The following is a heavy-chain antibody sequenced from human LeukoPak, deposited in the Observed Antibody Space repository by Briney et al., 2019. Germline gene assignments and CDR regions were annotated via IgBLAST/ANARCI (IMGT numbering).Heavy chain of an antibody. V-gene: IGHV4-34*01. CDR1: GGSVSGYY. Sequence: SETLSLTCAVYGGSVSGYYWSWIRQPPGKGLEWIGEINHSGSTNYNPSLKSRVTISVDTSKNQFSLKLSSVTAADTAVYYCARAGRIAVAGSWGQGTLVTVSS. J-gene: IGHJ4*02. CDR2: INHSGST. D-gene: IGHD6-19*01. CDR3: ARAGRIAVAGS.